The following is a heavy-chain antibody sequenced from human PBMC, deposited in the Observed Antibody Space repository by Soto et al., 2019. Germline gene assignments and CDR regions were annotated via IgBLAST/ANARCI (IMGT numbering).Heavy chain of an antibody. Sequence: SETLSLTCTVSGGSISSYYWSWIRQPPGKGLEWIGYIYYSGSTNYNPSLKSRVTISVDTSKNQFSLKLSSVTAADTAVYYCARHGYDFWSGFDYWGQGTLVTVSS. V-gene: IGHV4-59*08. CDR3: ARHGYDFWSGFDY. J-gene: IGHJ4*02. CDR2: IYYSGST. D-gene: IGHD3-3*01. CDR1: GGSISSYY.